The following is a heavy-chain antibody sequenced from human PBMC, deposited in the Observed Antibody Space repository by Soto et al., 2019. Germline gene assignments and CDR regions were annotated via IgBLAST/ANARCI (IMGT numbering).Heavy chain of an antibody. D-gene: IGHD3-10*01. CDR3: ARGLRSQSPRPPSGYYFDY. Sequence: QVQLQQWGAGLLKPSETLSLTCAVYGGSFSGYYWSWIRQPPGKGLAWIGEINHSGSTNYNPSLKCRVTISVDTSKNQFSRKLSSVTAADTAVYYCARGLRSQSPRPPSGYYFDYWGQGTLVTVSS. V-gene: IGHV4-34*01. CDR1: GGSFSGYY. CDR2: INHSGST. J-gene: IGHJ4*02.